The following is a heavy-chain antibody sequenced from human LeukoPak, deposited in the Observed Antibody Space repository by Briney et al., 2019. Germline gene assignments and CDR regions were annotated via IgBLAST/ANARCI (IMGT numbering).Heavy chain of an antibody. V-gene: IGHV3-74*01. CDR3: ARDMWGTSDY. Sequence: QPGGSLRLSCAASEFTFSVFWMHWVRQAPGTGPVWVSRISPDGSTTTYADSVKGRFTISRDNAKNTLYLQISSLRAEDTAVYYCARDMWGTSDYWGQGTLVTVSS. D-gene: IGHD1-14*01. J-gene: IGHJ4*02. CDR2: ISPDGSTT. CDR1: EFTFSVFW.